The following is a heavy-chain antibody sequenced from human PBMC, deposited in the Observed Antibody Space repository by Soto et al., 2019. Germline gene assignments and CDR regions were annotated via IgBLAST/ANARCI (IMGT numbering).Heavy chain of an antibody. J-gene: IGHJ4*02. V-gene: IGHV3-23*01. CDR1: GFTFSSYA. Sequence: GGSLRLSCAASGFTFSSYAMSWVRQAPGKGLEWVSAISGRGDSTYYADSVKGWFTVSRDNSKNALYLQMNSLRAADTAIYYCAKVCYQSLTVVEGFDYWGQGTLVTVSS. CDR2: ISGRGDST. D-gene: IGHD3-22*01. CDR3: AKVCYQSLTVVEGFDY.